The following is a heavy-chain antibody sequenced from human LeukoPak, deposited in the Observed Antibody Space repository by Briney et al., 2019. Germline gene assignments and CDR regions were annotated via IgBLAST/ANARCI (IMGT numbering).Heavy chain of an antibody. CDR2: INPSGGST. D-gene: IGHD5-12*01. CDR3: ARGGGGGYDWTNYFDY. Sequence: ASVKVSCKASGYTFTSYYMHWVRQAPGQGLEWMGIINPSGGSTSYAQKFQGRVTMTRDTSTSTVYMELSSLRSEDTAVYYCARGGGGGYDWTNYFDYWGQGTLVTVSS. J-gene: IGHJ4*02. CDR1: GYTFTSYY. V-gene: IGHV1-46*01.